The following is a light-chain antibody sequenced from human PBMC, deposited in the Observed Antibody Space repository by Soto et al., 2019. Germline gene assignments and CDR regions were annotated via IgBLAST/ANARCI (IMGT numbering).Light chain of an antibody. CDR1: SSDLGTYDY. Sequence: QSALTQPASVSGSPGQSIAISCSGTSSDLGTYDYVSWYQQHPGKAPKLMLFDVNHRPSGVSDRFFGSKYGNTASLTISGLQAEDEADYYCSSYTTSSSVIFGGGTKLTVL. J-gene: IGLJ2*01. V-gene: IGLV2-14*01. CDR2: DVN. CDR3: SSYTTSSSVI.